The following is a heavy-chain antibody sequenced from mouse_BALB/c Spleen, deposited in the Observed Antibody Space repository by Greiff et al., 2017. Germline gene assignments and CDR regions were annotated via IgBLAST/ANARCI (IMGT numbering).Heavy chain of an antibody. CDR2: ISSGGSYT. CDR1: GFTFSSYA. Sequence: EVQGVESGGGLVKPGGSLKLSCAASGFTFSSYAMSWVRQSPEKRLEWVAEISSGGSYTYYPDTVTGRFTISRDNAKNTLYLEMSSLRSEDTAMYYCARAEIYYGGYYFDYWGQGTTLTVSS. J-gene: IGHJ2*01. V-gene: IGHV5-9-4*01. D-gene: IGHD2-1*01. CDR3: ARAEIYYGGYYFDY.